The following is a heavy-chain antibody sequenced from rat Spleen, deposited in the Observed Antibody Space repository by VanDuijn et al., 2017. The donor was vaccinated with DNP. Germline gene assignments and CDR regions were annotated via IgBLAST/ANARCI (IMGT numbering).Heavy chain of an antibody. D-gene: IGHD5-1*01. CDR3: ARGGSWD. CDR2: IWNTGGT. V-gene: IGHV2-41*01. CDR1: GFSLTSYN. J-gene: IGHJ2*01. Sequence: QVQLKESGPGLVQPSQTLSLTCTVAGFSLTSYNVHWVRQPPGKGLEWMGVIWNTGGTRYNSALKSRLSISKDTSKSQVFLKMNSLQTEDTATYYCARGGSWDWGQGVMVTVSS.